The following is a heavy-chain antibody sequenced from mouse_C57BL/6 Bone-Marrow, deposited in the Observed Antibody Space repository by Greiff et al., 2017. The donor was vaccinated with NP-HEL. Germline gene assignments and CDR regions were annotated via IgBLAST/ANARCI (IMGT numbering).Heavy chain of an antibody. CDR2: ISYSGST. D-gene: IGHD1-1*01. J-gene: IGHJ4*01. V-gene: IGHV3-8*01. CDR3: ARFYYGSSYGAMDY. Sequence: DVMLVESGPGLAKPSQTLSLTCSVTGYSITSDYWNWIRKFPGNKLEYMGYISYSGSTYYNPSLNSRISITRDTSKNQYYLQLNSVTTEDTATYYCARFYYGSSYGAMDYWGQGTSVTVSS. CDR1: GYSITSDY.